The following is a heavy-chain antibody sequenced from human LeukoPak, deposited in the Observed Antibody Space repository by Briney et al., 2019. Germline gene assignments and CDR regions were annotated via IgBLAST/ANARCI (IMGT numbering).Heavy chain of an antibody. J-gene: IGHJ4*02. CDR3: AKDRRGFVDTAMVKDY. CDR2: ISGSGGST. V-gene: IGHV3-23*01. D-gene: IGHD5-18*01. CDR1: GFTFSSYW. Sequence: PGGSLRLSCAASGFTFSSYWMGWVRQAPGKGLEWVSAISGSGGSTYYADSVKGRFTISRDNSKNTLYLQMNSLRAEDTAVYYCAKDRRGFVDTAMVKDYWGQGTLVTVSS.